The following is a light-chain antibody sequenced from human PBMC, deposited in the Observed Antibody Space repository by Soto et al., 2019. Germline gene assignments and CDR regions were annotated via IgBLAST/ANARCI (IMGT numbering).Light chain of an antibody. J-gene: IGKJ4*01. CDR3: QQHYSAPLT. CDR1: QSVLYSPNSKNY. V-gene: IGKV4-1*01. CDR2: WAS. Sequence: DIVMTQSPDSLAVSLGERATINCKSSQSVLYSPNSKNYLTWYQQKPGQPPKLLIYWASTRESGVPDRFTGSGSGTDFTLTISSLQAEDVAVYYCQQHYSAPLTFGGGTKVEIK.